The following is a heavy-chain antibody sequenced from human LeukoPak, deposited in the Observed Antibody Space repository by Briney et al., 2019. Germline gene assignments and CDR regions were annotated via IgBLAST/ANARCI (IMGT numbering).Heavy chain of an antibody. V-gene: IGHV3-72*01. CDR2: IRRNRNGYTT. D-gene: IGHD2-21*01. CDR3: SREGGQGDQSAFDI. J-gene: IGHJ3*02. Sequence: GGSLILSCASSRFTFSDYILHLVRHAPGKVLAWVGRIRRNRNGYTTEFAASVKGRFTISRDDSENSLHLHMNNLKTEDTAVYHCSREGGQGDQSAFDIWGQGTMVTVSS. CDR1: RFTFSDYI.